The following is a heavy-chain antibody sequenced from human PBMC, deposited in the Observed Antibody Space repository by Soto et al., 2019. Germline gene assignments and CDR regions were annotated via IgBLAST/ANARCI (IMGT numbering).Heavy chain of an antibody. J-gene: IGHJ5*01. CDR2: ISASGTDT. CDR1: GFTFRNYA. V-gene: IGHV3-23*01. Sequence: GGSLRLSCPASGFTFRNYAMTWARQALGRGLEWVSAISASGTDTYYAASVKGRFTIFRDNSWATLYLQMNNLRAEDTATDYCGKDLRPYGSGSFDSWGQGTLVTVSS. D-gene: IGHD3-10*01. CDR3: GKDLRPYGSGSFDS.